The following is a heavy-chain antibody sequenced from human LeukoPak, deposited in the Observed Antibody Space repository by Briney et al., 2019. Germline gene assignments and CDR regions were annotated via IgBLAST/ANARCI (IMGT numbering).Heavy chain of an antibody. J-gene: IGHJ4*02. CDR3: ARRRDGYNLYYFDY. D-gene: IGHD5-24*01. CDR1: GGSISSTNW. Sequence: PSGTLSLTCAVSGGSISSTNWWSWVRQPPGKGLEWIGEIFQSGRTNYNPSLKSRVTISVDTSKNQFSLKLSSVSAADTAVYYCARRRDGYNLYYFDYWGQGILVTVSS. V-gene: IGHV4-4*02. CDR2: IFQSGRT.